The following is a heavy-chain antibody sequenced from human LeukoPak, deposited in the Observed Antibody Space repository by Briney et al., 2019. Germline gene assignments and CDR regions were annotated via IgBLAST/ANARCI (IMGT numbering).Heavy chain of an antibody. Sequence: PGESLRLSCAASGFTFSSYNMNWVRQAPGKGLEWVGRIKAKAHGGTIEYAAPVKGRFTISRDDSKNTLYLQMNSLKTEDTAVYYCTTDGVGVEGATYDNWGQGTLVTVSS. CDR1: GFTFSSYN. J-gene: IGHJ4*02. CDR2: IKAKAHGGTI. D-gene: IGHD1-26*01. V-gene: IGHV3-15*01. CDR3: TTDGVGVEGATYDN.